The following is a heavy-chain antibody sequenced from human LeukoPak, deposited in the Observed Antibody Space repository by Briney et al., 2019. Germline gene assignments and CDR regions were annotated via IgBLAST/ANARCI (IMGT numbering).Heavy chain of an antibody. CDR1: GFTFSRYS. CDR3: ARVGGYDFWSGYRSFDY. V-gene: IGHV3-48*01. J-gene: IGHJ4*02. CDR2: ISSSSTI. Sequence: PGGSLRLSCAVSGFTFSRYSMSWVRQAPGKGLEWISYISSSSTIYYADSVKGRFTFSRDNAKNSLYLQMNSLRAEDTAVYYCARVGGYDFWSGYRSFDYWGQGTLVTVSS. D-gene: IGHD3-3*01.